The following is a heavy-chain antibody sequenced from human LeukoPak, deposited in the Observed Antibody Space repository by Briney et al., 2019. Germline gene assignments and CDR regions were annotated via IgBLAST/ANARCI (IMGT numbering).Heavy chain of an antibody. Sequence: PGGSLRLSCAVSGFTFSSCDMHWVRQAPGKGLEWVAVISYDGSNKYYADSVKGRFTISRDNSRNTLYLQMNSLRAEDTAVYYCAKTFRTGLAVAGDHDYWGQGTLVTVSS. CDR2: ISYDGSNK. V-gene: IGHV3-30*18. CDR1: GFTFSSCD. D-gene: IGHD6-19*01. J-gene: IGHJ4*02. CDR3: AKTFRTGLAVAGDHDY.